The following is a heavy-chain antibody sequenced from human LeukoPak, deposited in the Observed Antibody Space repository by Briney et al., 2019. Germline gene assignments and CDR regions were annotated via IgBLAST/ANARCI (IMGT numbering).Heavy chain of an antibody. J-gene: IGHJ5*02. CDR3: AKEAPLCSSTSCYGPNWFDP. CDR1: GFTFSSYG. Sequence: GGSLRLSCAASGFTFSSYGMHWVRQAPGKWLEWVAFIRYDGSNKYYADSVKGRFTISRENPKNTLSLQMNSLRAEDTAVYYCAKEAPLCSSTSCYGPNWFDPWGQGTLVTVSS. CDR2: IRYDGSNK. D-gene: IGHD2-2*01. V-gene: IGHV3-30*02.